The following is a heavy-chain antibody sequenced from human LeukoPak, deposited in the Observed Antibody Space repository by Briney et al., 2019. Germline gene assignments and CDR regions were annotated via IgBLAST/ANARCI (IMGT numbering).Heavy chain of an antibody. CDR3: ARGRHSSSWSPIDY. V-gene: IGHV3-7*01. D-gene: IGHD6-13*01. CDR2: IKQDGSEK. J-gene: IGHJ4*02. CDR1: GFNFEFHG. Sequence: GGSLRLSCVASGFNFEFHGMSWVRQAPGKGLEWVANIKQDGSEKYYVDSVKGRFTVSRDNAKNSLYLQMNSLRAEDTAMYYCARGRHSSSWSPIDYWGQGTLVTVSS.